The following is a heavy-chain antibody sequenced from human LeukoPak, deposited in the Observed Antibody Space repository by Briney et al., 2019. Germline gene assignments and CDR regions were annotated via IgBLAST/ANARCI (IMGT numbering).Heavy chain of an antibody. V-gene: IGHV1-69*13. CDR2: IIPIFGTA. CDR3: ARSGQWLVSYFDY. J-gene: IGHJ4*02. D-gene: IGHD6-19*01. CDR1: GGTFSSYA. Sequence: GASVKVSCKASGGTFSSYAISWVRQAPGQGLEWMGGIIPIFGTANYAQKFQGRVTITADESTSTAYMELSSLRSEDTAVYYCARSGQWLVSYFDYWGQGTLVTVSS.